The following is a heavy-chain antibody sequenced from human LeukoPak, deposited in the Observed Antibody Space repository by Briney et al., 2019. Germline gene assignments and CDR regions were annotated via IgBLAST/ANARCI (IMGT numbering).Heavy chain of an antibody. D-gene: IGHD3-3*01. Sequence: GGSLRLSCAASGFTFSSYWMHWVRQAPGNGLVWVSRINSDGSSTSYADSVKGRFTISRDNAKNTLYLQMNSLRAEDTAVYYCARALTPITIFGVVQTYYYYMDVWGKGTTVTVSS. V-gene: IGHV3-74*01. CDR2: INSDGSST. CDR1: GFTFSSYW. CDR3: ARALTPITIFGVVQTYYYYMDV. J-gene: IGHJ6*03.